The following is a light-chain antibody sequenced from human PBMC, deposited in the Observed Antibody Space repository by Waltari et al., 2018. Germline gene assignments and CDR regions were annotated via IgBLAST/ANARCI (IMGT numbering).Light chain of an antibody. J-gene: IGKJ4*01. V-gene: IGKV3-20*01. CDR1: QSVSSSY. CDR3: QQYATSALT. CDR2: GAS. Sequence: EIVLTQSPGTLSLSPGERATLSCTASQSVSSSYLAWYQQKPGQGPRLLIYGASIRATGIPDRFTGSGSRTDFALTISRLEPEDFAVYYCQQYATSALTFGGGTKVEI.